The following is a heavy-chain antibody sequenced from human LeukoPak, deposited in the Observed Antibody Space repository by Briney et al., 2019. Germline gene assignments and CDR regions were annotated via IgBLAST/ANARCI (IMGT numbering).Heavy chain of an antibody. Sequence: PSETLSLTCTVSGGSISSSSYYWGWIRQPPGKGLEWIGSIYHSGSTYYNPSLKSRVTISVDTSKNQFSLKLSSVTAADTAVYYCARSARSGWSAVDAFDIWGQGTMVTVSS. CDR1: GGSISSSSYY. V-gene: IGHV4-39*07. CDR3: ARSARSGWSAVDAFDI. D-gene: IGHD6-19*01. CDR2: IYHSGST. J-gene: IGHJ3*02.